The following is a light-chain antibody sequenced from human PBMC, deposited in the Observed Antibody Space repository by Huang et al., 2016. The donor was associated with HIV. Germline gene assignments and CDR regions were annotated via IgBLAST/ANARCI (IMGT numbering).Light chain of an antibody. V-gene: IGKV3-20*01. Sequence: EIVLTQSPGTLSLSPGERATLSCRASQSVSSSYLAWYRQRPGQAPRLVIYGTSNRATGIPDRFSGSGSGTDFTLTISRPEPEDFAVYYCQQYGSSYTFGQGTKLEIK. CDR3: QQYGSSYT. J-gene: IGKJ2*01. CDR1: QSVSSSY. CDR2: GTS.